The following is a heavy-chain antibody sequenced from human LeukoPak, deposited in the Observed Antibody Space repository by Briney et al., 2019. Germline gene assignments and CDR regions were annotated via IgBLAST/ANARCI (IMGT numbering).Heavy chain of an antibody. Sequence: SETLSLTCTVSAGFISSGGYYWSWIRQHPGKGLEWIGYIYYSGSSYYNPSLKSRVTISVDTSKNQFSLKLSSVTAADWAVYNRASNPRITRLRGVIIGYFDYWGQGTLVTVSS. CDR2: IYYSGSS. CDR1: AGFISSGGYY. J-gene: IGHJ4*02. CDR3: ASNPRITRLRGVIIGYFDY. V-gene: IGHV4-31*03. D-gene: IGHD3-10*01.